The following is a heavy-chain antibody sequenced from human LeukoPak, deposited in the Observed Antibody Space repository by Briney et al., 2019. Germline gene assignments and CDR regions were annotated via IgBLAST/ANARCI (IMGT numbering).Heavy chain of an antibody. J-gene: IGHJ4*02. CDR3: ARDQYFDFWSSTATPYSFDY. V-gene: IGHV4-4*07. D-gene: IGHD3-3*01. CDR1: SGSISGHY. Sequence: SETLSLTCTVTSGSISGHYWSWIRQPAGKEMQWIGRIYTSGATNYNPSLKSRVTMSIDTSKKEFTLKLTSVTAADTAVYYCARDQYFDFWSSTATPYSFDYWGQGTLVTVSS. CDR2: IYTSGAT.